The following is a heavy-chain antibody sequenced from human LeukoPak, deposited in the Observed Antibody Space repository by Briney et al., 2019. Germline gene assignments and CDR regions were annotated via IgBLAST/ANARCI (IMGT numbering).Heavy chain of an antibody. Sequence: GGSLRLSCAASGFTVSSNYMSWVRQAPGKGLEWVSAISGSGGSTYYADSVKGRFTISRDNSKNTLYLQMNSLRAEDTAVYYCAKGTHYYYYYMDVWGKGTTVTVSS. CDR3: AKGTHYYYYYMDV. CDR2: ISGSGGST. V-gene: IGHV3-23*01. CDR1: GFTVSSNY. J-gene: IGHJ6*03.